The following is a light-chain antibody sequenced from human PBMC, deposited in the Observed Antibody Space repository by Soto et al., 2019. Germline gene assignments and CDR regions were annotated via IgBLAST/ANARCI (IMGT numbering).Light chain of an antibody. V-gene: IGLV3-21*02. CDR2: DDS. CDR1: NIGSKS. J-gene: IGLJ2*01. CDR3: QVWDNSSDYSGV. Sequence: SYELTQPPSVSVAPGQTARITCGGTNIGSKSVHWYQQKPGQAPVLVVFDDSDRPSGIPERFSGSNSGNTATLTISRVEAGDEADYYCQVWDNSSDYSGVFGGGTKLTVL.